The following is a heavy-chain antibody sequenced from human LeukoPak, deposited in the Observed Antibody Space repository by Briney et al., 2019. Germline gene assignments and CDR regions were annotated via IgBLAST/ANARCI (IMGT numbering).Heavy chain of an antibody. V-gene: IGHV5-51*01. CDR2: IYPGDSDT. Sequence: GESLKISRKGSGYSFTSYWIGWVRQMPGKGLEWMGIIYPGDSDTRYSPSFQGQVTISADKSISTAYLQWSSLKASDTAMYYCARPVRYCSSTSCSNAFDIWGQGTMVTVSS. J-gene: IGHJ3*02. D-gene: IGHD2-2*01. CDR3: ARPVRYCSSTSCSNAFDI. CDR1: GYSFTSYW.